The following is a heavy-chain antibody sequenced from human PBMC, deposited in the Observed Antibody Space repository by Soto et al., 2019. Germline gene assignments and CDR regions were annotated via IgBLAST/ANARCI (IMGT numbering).Heavy chain of an antibody. J-gene: IGHJ4*02. D-gene: IGHD1-1*01. Sequence: QVQLVESGGGVVQPGRSLRLSCAASGFTFRSYGMHWVRQGPGKGLEWVAVVSYDGSNRNYVDSVKRRFSISRDNSKNSMAQQMNSLRREDTAVEYCAKYLRDGYNLLDYWGQGTLVTVSS. V-gene: IGHV3-30*18. CDR2: VSYDGSNR. CDR3: AKYLRDGYNLLDY. CDR1: GFTFRSYG.